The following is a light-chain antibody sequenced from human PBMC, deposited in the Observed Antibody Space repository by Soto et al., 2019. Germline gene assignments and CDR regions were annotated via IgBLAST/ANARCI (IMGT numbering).Light chain of an antibody. CDR2: DAS. CDR3: QQRSNWPPVIT. V-gene: IGKV3-11*01. Sequence: EIVLTQSPATLSLSPGERATLSCRASQSFSSYLAWYQQKPGQAPRLLIYDASKRATGIPARFSGRGSGTDFTLTISSLAPEDFAVYDCQQRSNWPPVITFGQGTRLEIK. J-gene: IGKJ5*01. CDR1: QSFSSY.